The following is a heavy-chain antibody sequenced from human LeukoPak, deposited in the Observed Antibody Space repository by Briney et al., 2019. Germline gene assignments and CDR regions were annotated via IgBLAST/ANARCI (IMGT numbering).Heavy chain of an antibody. J-gene: IGHJ2*01. CDR1: GFTFSSYG. D-gene: IGHD4-17*01. CDR2: ISYDGTNK. CDR3: AKDASPTVTTAYWYFDL. Sequence: GGSLRLSCAASGFTFSSYGMHWVRQAPGKGLEWVAVISYDGTNKYYADSVKGRFTISRDNSKNTLYLQMNNLRAEDTAVYYCAKDASPTVTTAYWYFDLWGRGTLVTVSS. V-gene: IGHV3-30*18.